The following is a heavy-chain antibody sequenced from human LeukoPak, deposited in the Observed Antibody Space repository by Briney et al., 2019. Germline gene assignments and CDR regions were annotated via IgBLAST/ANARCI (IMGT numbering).Heavy chain of an antibody. Sequence: GGSLRLSCAASGFTFSSYSMNWVRQAPGKGLEWVSSISSSSSYIYYADSVKGRFTISRDNAKNSLYLQMNSLRAEDTAVYYCARGMVRGVPAFDYWGQGTLVTVSS. J-gene: IGHJ4*02. CDR3: ARGMVRGVPAFDY. CDR1: GFTFSSYS. V-gene: IGHV3-21*01. CDR2: ISSSSSYI. D-gene: IGHD3-10*01.